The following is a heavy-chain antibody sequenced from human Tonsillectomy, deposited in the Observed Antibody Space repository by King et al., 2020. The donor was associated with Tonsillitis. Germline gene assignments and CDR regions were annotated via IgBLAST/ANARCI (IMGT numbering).Heavy chain of an antibody. D-gene: IGHD3-9*01. J-gene: IGHJ4*02. V-gene: IGHV3-30-3*01. CDR1: GFTVRPYS. Sequence: VQLVESGGGVVQPGRSLRLTCAASGFTVRPYSMHWVRQAPGKGLEWVTFISYDGINKYYADSVKGRFTISRDISKNTSYLQMNSLRPEDTAVYYCASPDWLSLDYWAREPWSPSPQ. CDR2: ISYDGINK. CDR3: ASPDWLSLDY.